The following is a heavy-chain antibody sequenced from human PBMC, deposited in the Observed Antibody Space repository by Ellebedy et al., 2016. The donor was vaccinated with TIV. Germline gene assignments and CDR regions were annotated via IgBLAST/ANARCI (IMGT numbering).Heavy chain of an antibody. D-gene: IGHD7-27*01. V-gene: IGHV3-74*03. J-gene: IGHJ4*02. Sequence: GGSLRLXCAASGFTFSSYWMHWVRQVPGKGLVWVSRINGDGAVTTYADSVKGRFTISRDNAKNTVYLQMNSLRAEDTAVYYCVAPKTGSHFDYWGQGTLVTVSS. CDR2: INGDGAVT. CDR1: GFTFSSYW. CDR3: VAPKTGSHFDY.